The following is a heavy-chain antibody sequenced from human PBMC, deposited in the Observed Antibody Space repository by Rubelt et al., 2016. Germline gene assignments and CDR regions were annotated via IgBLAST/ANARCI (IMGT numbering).Heavy chain of an antibody. V-gene: IGHV3-15*01. CDR2: IQRKTDDETT. CDR1: GFTFSNSW. Sequence: EVQLVESGGGLVKPGGSLRLSCAASGFTFSNSWMSWVRQAPGEGLEWVGRIQRKTDDETTDYAAPVKGRFTISRDDSKTTLYLDMNSLKSEDTAVYYCTTHPLSGDSYGGRAYDSWGQGTLVTVST. CDR3: TTHPLSGDSYGGRAYDS. J-gene: IGHJ3*02. D-gene: IGHD2-21*02.